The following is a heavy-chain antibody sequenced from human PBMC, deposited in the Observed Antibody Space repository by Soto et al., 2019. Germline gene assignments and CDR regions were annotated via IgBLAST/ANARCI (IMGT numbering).Heavy chain of an antibody. D-gene: IGHD5-18*01. CDR3: ATGGRGYSSAPRFYFEY. V-gene: IGHV1-69*01. CDR1: GGIFSSNA. Sequence: QVQLVQSGAEVKKPGSSVKVSCQASGGIFSSNAISWVRQAPGQGLEWMGGILPIVVTTHYAKKLQGRVTITADESTSIANMELSSLKSEATALYYCATGGRGYSSAPRFYFEYWGQGTLVTVSS. J-gene: IGHJ4*02. CDR2: ILPIVVTT.